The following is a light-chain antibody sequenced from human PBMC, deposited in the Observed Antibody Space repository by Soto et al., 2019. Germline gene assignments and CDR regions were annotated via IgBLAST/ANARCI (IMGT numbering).Light chain of an antibody. CDR2: LYSDGSH. CDR3: QTWGTGIHVV. Sequence: QLVLTQSPSASASLGASVKLTCTLSSGHSSYAIAWHQQQPEKGPRYLMKLYSDGSHSKGDGIPDRFSGSSSGAERYLTISSLQSEDEADYYCQTWGTGIHVVFGGGTKVTVL. V-gene: IGLV4-69*01. J-gene: IGLJ2*01. CDR1: SGHSSYA.